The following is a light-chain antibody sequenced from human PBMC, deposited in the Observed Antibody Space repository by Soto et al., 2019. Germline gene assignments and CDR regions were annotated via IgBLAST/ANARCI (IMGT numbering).Light chain of an antibody. V-gene: IGKV3-20*01. CDR1: QSVSSY. CDR3: QQYGSSGT. CDR2: DAS. J-gene: IGKJ1*01. Sequence: EIVLKQSPGILSLSPGERATLSCRASQSVSSYLAWYQQKPGQAPRLLIYDASNRATGIPDRFSGSGSGTDFTLTISRLEPEDFAVYYCQQYGSSGTFGQGTMVDIK.